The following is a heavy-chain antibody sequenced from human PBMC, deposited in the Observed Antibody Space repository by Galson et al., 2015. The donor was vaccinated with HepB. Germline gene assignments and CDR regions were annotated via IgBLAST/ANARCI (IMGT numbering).Heavy chain of an antibody. CDR2: ISYDGSNK. J-gene: IGHJ4*02. CDR1: GFTFSSYA. D-gene: IGHD3-3*01. V-gene: IGHV3-30-3*01. CDR3: ARDGDFWSGYYTPDY. Sequence: SLRLSCAASGFTFSSYAMHWVRQAPGKGLEWVAVISYDGSNKYYADSVKGRFTISRDNSKNTLYLQMNSLRAEDTAVYYCARDGDFWSGYYTPDYWGQGTLVTVSS.